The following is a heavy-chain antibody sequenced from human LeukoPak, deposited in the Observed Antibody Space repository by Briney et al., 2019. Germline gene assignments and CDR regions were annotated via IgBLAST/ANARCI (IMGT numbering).Heavy chain of an antibody. CDR2: IWYDGSNK. J-gene: IGHJ4*02. V-gene: IGHV3-33*06. Sequence: GGSLRLSCAASGFTFSSYGMHWVRQAPGKGLEWVAVIWYDGSNKYYADSVKGRFTISRDNSKNTLYLQMNSLRAEDTAVYYCAKGYSYGYYSYWGQGTLVTVSS. CDR1: GFTFSSYG. D-gene: IGHD5-18*01. CDR3: AKGYSYGYYSY.